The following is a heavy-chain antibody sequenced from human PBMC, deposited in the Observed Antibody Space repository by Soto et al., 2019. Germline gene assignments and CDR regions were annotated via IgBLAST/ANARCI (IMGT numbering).Heavy chain of an antibody. Sequence: SQTLSLTCAISGDSVSSNSAAWNWIRQSPSRGLEWLGRTYYRSKWYNDYAVSVKSRITINPDTSKNQFSLQLNSVTPEDTAVYYCARVTDCSSTSCYFLDVWAKGPRSPSP. CDR1: GDSVSSNSAA. CDR2: TYYRSKWYN. CDR3: ARVTDCSSTSCYFLDV. J-gene: IGHJ6*02. V-gene: IGHV6-1*01. D-gene: IGHD2-2*01.